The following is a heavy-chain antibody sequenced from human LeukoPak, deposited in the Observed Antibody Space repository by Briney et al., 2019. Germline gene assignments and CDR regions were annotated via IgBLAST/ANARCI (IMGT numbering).Heavy chain of an antibody. J-gene: IGHJ4*02. CDR1: GGSISSSSYY. Sequence: KPSETLSLTCTVSGGSISSSSYYWGWIRQPPGKGLEWIGSIYYSGSTYYNPSLKSRVTISVDTSKNQFSLKLSSVTAADTAVYYCARTLHDFWSGYYSDYWGQGTLVTVSS. CDR2: IYYSGST. CDR3: ARTLHDFWSGYYSDY. D-gene: IGHD3-3*01. V-gene: IGHV4-39*01.